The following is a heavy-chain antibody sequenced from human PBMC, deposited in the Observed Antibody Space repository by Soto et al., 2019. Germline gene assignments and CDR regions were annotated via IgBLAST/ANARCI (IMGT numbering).Heavy chain of an antibody. CDR1: GFSLSNARMG. D-gene: IGHD6-13*01. Sequence: QVTLKESGPVLVKPTETLTLTSTVSGFSLSNARMGVSWIRQPPGKALEWLAHIFSNDKIPYSTSLKSRLTISKDTSKSQVVLTMTSMDPVDTATYSCARIGAAAGTVDYWGQGTLVTVSS. CDR3: ARIGAAAGTVDY. V-gene: IGHV2-26*01. J-gene: IGHJ4*02. CDR2: IFSNDKI.